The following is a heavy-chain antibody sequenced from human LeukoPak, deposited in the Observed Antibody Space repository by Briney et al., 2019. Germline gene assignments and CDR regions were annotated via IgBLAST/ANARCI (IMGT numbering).Heavy chain of an antibody. D-gene: IGHD3-22*01. CDR1: GGTFGSYA. Sequence: SVKVSCKASGGTFGSYAISWVRQAPGQGLEWMGGIIPIFGTANYAQSLQGRVTITTDESTSTAYMELSSLRSEDTAVYYCASYYYDSSGYYGPLDYWGQGTLVTVSS. CDR2: IIPIFGTA. CDR3: ASYYYDSSGYYGPLDY. J-gene: IGHJ4*02. V-gene: IGHV1-69*05.